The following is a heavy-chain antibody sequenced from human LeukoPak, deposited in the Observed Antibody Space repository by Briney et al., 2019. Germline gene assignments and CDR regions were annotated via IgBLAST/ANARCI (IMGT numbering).Heavy chain of an antibody. CDR1: GGSFSGYY. D-gene: IGHD2-2*01. CDR3: ATVVPADY. Sequence: SETLSLTCAVYGGSFSGYYWSWIRQPPGKGLEWIGEINHSGSTNYNPSLKRRVTISVDTSKNQFSLKLSSVTAADTAVYYCATVVPADYWGQGTLVTVSS. V-gene: IGHV4-34*01. J-gene: IGHJ4*02. CDR2: INHSGST.